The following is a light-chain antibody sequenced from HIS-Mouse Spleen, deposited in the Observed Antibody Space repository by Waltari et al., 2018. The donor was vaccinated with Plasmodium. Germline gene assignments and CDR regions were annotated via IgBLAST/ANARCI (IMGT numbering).Light chain of an antibody. J-gene: IGKJ5*01. CDR1: QSVSSY. CDR2: DAS. V-gene: IGKV3-11*01. Sequence: EIVLTQSPATLSLSPGERATLSCRARQSVSSYLAWYQQKPGQAPRLLIYDASNRATGIPARFSGSGSGTDFTLTISSLEPEDFALYYCQQRSNWPPTFGQGTRLEIK. CDR3: QQRSNWPPT.